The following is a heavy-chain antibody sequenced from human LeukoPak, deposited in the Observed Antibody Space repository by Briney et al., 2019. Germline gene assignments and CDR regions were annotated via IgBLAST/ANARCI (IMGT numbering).Heavy chain of an antibody. CDR2: IYHSGST. J-gene: IGHJ5*02. CDR1: GYSIGSGYY. D-gene: IGHD6-6*01. CDR3: ARVRSSHSWFDP. V-gene: IGHV4-38-2*02. Sequence: SETLSLTCTVSGYSIGSGYYWGWIRQPPGKGLEWIGSIYHSGSTYYNPSLKSRVTISVDTSKNQFSLKLSSVTAADTAVYYCARVRSSHSWFDPWGQGTLVTVSS.